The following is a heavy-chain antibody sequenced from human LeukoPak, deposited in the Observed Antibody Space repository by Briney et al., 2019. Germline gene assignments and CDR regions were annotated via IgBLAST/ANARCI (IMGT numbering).Heavy chain of an antibody. CDR2: VNHSGST. CDR1: GGSFSGYY. V-gene: IGHV4-34*01. Sequence: SETLSLTCAVYGGSFSGYYWSWIRQPPGKGLEWIGEVNHSGSTNYNPSLKRRVTISVDTSKNQFSLKLSSVTAADTAVYYCASQVLRLNMDVWGKGTTVTVSS. CDR3: ASQVLRLNMDV. D-gene: IGHD3-3*01. J-gene: IGHJ6*03.